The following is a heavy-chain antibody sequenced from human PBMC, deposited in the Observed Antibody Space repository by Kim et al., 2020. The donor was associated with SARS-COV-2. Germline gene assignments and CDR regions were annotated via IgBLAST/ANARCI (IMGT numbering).Heavy chain of an antibody. Sequence: ASVKVSCKASGYTFIGYYMHWVRQAPGQSPEWMGWINANSGDTNYVQKFQDRDTMTRDTSISTAYMELSSLRSDDTAVYSCALLYGVNTIDCWGQGTLVTVSS. V-gene: IGHV1-2*02. CDR3: ALLYGVNTIDC. D-gene: IGHD4-17*01. J-gene: IGHJ4*02. CDR1: GYTFIGYY. CDR2: INANSGDT.